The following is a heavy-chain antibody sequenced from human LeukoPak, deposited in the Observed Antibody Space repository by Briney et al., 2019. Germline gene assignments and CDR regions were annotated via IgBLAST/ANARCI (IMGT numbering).Heavy chain of an antibody. D-gene: IGHD3-10*01. J-gene: IGHJ4*02. Sequence: SETLSLTCAVYGGSFSGYYWSWIRQPPGKGLEWIGEINHSGSTNYNPSLKSRVTISVDTSKNQFSLKLSSVTAADTAVYYCARDRGLYRAFDYWGQGTLVTVSS. CDR2: INHSGST. CDR3: ARDRGLYRAFDY. CDR1: GGSFSGYY. V-gene: IGHV4-34*01.